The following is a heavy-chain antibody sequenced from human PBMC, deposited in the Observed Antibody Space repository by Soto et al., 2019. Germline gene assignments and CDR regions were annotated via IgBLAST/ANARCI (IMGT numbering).Heavy chain of an antibody. CDR2: ISGSGGST. CDR1: GFTFSSYA. V-gene: IGHV3-23*01. CDR3: AKAQYSSSWIYYFDY. J-gene: IGHJ4*02. Sequence: AGSQTLSCAASGFTFSSYAMSWVRQAPGEGQEWVSAISGSGGSTYYADSVKGRFTISRDNSKNTLYLQMNSLRAEDTAVYYCAKAQYSSSWIYYFDYWGQGTLVTVS. D-gene: IGHD6-13*01.